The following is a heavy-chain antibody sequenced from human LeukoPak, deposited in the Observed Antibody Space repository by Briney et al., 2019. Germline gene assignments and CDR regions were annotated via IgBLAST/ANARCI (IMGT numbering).Heavy chain of an antibody. J-gene: IGHJ6*03. V-gene: IGHV1-24*01. CDR1: GYTLTELS. D-gene: IGHD1-20*01. CDR3: ATSPGNWIQPQYYYYYMDV. Sequence: ASVKVSRKVSGYTLTELSMHWVRQAPGKGLEWMGGFDPEDGETIYAQKFQGRVTMTEDTSTDTAYMELSSLRSEDTAVYYCATSPGNWIQPQYYYYYMDVWGKGTTVTVSS. CDR2: FDPEDGET.